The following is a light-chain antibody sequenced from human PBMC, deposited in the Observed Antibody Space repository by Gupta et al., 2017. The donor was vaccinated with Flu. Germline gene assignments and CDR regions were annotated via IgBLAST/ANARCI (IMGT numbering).Light chain of an antibody. J-gene: IGLJ1*01. V-gene: IGLV2-11*01. CDR3: STHAFRGTWV. Sequence: QSAPTPPRPVSGSPVQSVTISCTASSTDVGGANRVSCYQPRPCKAPNLILYNVTDRTAGVPGRFSGSKSGNTASLTISGPQADEDADYYGSTHAFRGTWVFGTGTTVTVL. CDR2: NVT. CDR1: STDVGGANR.